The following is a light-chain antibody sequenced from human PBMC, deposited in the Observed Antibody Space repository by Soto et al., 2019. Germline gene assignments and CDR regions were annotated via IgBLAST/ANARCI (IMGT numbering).Light chain of an antibody. CDR1: SSDVGGYNF. J-gene: IGLJ3*02. CDR2: DVT. CDR3: NSYTSSGAVV. V-gene: IGLV2-14*03. Sequence: QSVLTQPASVSGSPGQSITISYTGTSSDVGGYNFVSWYQQHPGNAPKLIIYDVTSRPSGVSNRFSGSKSGNAASLTISGLQAEDEALYYCNSYTSSGAVVFGGGTKLTVL.